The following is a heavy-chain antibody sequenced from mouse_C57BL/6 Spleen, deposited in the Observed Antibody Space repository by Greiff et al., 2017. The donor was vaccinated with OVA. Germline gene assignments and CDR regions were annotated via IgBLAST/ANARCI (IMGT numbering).Heavy chain of an antibody. CDR1: GFTFSDAW. CDR3: TRQFPYGSSPWFAY. J-gene: IGHJ3*01. Sequence: DVKVEESGGGLVQPGGSMKLSCAASGFTFSDAWMDWVRQSPEKGLEWVAEIRNKANNHATYYAESVKGRFTISRDDSKSSVYLQMNSLRAEDTGIYYCTRQFPYGSSPWFAYWGQGTLVTVSA. D-gene: IGHD1-1*01. CDR2: IRNKANNHAT. V-gene: IGHV6-6*01.